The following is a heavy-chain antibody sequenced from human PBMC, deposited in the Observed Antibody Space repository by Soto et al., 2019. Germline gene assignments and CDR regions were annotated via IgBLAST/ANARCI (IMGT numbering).Heavy chain of an antibody. CDR2: ISVYNGNK. V-gene: IGHV1-18*01. CDR1: GYTLNNYG. CDR3: ARVAITLIRGLKVDFYSMDV. D-gene: IGHD3-10*01. J-gene: IGHJ6*02. Sequence: ASVKVSCKASGYTLNNYGITWVRQAPGQRLEWLGWISVYNGNKNYAKKVQGRVSMTADTSTSTAHMELRSLQSDDTAVYVCARVAITLIRGLKVDFYSMDVWGQGTTVTVSS.